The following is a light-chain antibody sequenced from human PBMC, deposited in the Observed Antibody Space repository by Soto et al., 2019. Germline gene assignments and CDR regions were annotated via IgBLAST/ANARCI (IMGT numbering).Light chain of an antibody. V-gene: IGKV3-15*01. CDR3: HQYNNWPLT. CDR1: QSVRDN. J-gene: IGKJ3*01. Sequence: EIVMTQSPATLSVSPGEIATLSCRASQSVRDNLAWYQQKPGQAPGLLIYGASIRATGISARFSGSGSGTDFTLTISSLQSEDFAIYYCHQYNNWPLTFGPGTKVDIK. CDR2: GAS.